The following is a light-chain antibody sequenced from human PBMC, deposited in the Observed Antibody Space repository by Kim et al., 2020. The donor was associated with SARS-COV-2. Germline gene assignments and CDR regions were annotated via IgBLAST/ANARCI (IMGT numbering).Light chain of an antibody. CDR3: QQYTNWPPYT. CDR1: QSITRI. J-gene: IGKJ2*01. Sequence: VSRGESATLSCRARQSITRILAWYQQKPGQAPRLLMYDASTRATGIPARFSGSGSGTEFTLTISSLQSEDFAVYYCQQYTNWPPYTFGQGTKLEI. V-gene: IGKV3-15*01. CDR2: DAS.